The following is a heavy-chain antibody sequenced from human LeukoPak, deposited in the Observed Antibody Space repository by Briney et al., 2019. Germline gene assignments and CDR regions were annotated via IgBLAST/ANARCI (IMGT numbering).Heavy chain of an antibody. CDR1: GFTFSSYG. Sequence: GGSLRLSCAASGFTFSSYGMHWVRQAPGKGLEWVAVIWYDGSNKYYADSVKGRFTISRDNSKNTLYLQMNSLRAEDTAVYYCARDRGYCSSTSRYRDNWFDPWGQGTLVTVST. D-gene: IGHD2-2*02. CDR2: IWYDGSNK. J-gene: IGHJ5*02. V-gene: IGHV3-33*01. CDR3: ARDRGYCSSTSRYRDNWFDP.